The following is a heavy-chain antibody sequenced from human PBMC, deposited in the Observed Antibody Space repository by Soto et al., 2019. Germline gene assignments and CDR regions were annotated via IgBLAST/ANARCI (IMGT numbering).Heavy chain of an antibody. Sequence: EVQVLESGGGLVQPGGSLRLSCAASGFMSWVRQAPGKGLEWVSAISDYGANTYYVDSVKGRFTISRDNAKNTQYLQMNSLRAEDTAVYYCAKGFSGHYYDFRGQGTLVTVSS. CDR1: GF. V-gene: IGHV3-23*01. J-gene: IGHJ4*02. CDR3: AKGFSGHYYDF. CDR2: ISDYGANT. D-gene: IGHD3-22*01.